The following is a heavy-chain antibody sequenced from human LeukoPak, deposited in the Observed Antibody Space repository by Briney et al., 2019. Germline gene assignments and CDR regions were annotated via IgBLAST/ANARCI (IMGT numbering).Heavy chain of an antibody. D-gene: IGHD2-15*01. CDR1: GGSISSYY. J-gene: IGHJ6*03. Sequence: SETLSLTCTVSGGSISSYYWSWIRQPPGKGLEWIGYIYYSGSTNYNTSLKSRVTISVDTSKNQFSLKLSSVTRADTGVYYCARKTHPLGGAYYYMDVWGKGTTVTVSS. CDR3: ARKTHPLGGAYYYMDV. V-gene: IGHV4-59*01. CDR2: IYYSGST.